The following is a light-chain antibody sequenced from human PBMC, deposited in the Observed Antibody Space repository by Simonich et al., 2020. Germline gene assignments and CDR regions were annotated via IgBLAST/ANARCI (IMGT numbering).Light chain of an antibody. CDR1: QGISSY. CDR2: AAS. Sequence: AIRMTQSPSSLSASTGDRVTITCRASQGISSYLAWSQQKPGKAPKLLIYAASTLQSGVPSGFSGSGSGTDFTLTISGLQSEDFATYYCLHHNSYPRTFGQGTKLEIK. CDR3: LHHNSYPRT. V-gene: IGKV1-8*01. J-gene: IGKJ2*02.